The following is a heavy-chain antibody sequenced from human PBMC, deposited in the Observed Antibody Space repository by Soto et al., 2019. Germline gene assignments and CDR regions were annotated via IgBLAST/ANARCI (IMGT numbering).Heavy chain of an antibody. J-gene: IGHJ4*02. CDR2: VLPFLDIT. V-gene: IGHV1-69*02. Sequence: QVQLVQSGSEVKKPGSSVRVSCKTSGGTFSIYTISWVRQAPGQGLEWTGRVLPFLDITSYSQRFQGRVTITADRSTTTAYMELSSLRSEDTAVYYCARDRDNSNWPNFDSWGQGTLVTVSS. D-gene: IGHD6-13*01. CDR1: GGTFSIYT. CDR3: ARDRDNSNWPNFDS.